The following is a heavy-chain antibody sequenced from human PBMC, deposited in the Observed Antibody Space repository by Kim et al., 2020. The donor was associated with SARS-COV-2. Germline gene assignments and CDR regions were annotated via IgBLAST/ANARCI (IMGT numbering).Heavy chain of an antibody. CDR2: INAHTGNL. Sequence: ASVKVSCKASGYTFTMYGINWVRQAPGQGLEWMGRINAHTGNLTYAQGFAGRVVFSWDTSVTTAYLQINSLKSDDTAVFYCARDYTAYRGFDQLCQRTLV. CDR1: GYTFTMYG. J-gene: IGHJ4*02. CDR3: ARDYTAYRGFDQ. D-gene: IGHD4-4*01. V-gene: IGHV7-4-1*02.